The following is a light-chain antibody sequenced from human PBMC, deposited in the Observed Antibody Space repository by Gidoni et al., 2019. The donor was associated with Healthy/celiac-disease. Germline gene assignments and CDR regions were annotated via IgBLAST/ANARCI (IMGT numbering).Light chain of an antibody. V-gene: IGKV3-15*01. CDR3: QQYNNWPPWP. Sequence: EIVMTQSPATLSVSTGERATRSCRASQSVSSNLAWYQQKPGQDPRLLIYGASTRATGILARVSVSWSVTEFTLTIISLQSEDFAVYYCQQYNNWPPWPFXQXTKVEIK. CDR2: GAS. J-gene: IGKJ1*01. CDR1: QSVSSN.